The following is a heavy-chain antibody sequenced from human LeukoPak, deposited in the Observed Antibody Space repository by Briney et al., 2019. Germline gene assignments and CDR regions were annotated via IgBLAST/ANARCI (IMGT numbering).Heavy chain of an antibody. J-gene: IGHJ4*02. CDR2: THYIKST. CDR1: DGSTSSTYYY. D-gene: IGHD3-10*01. Sequence: SETLSLTCTVSDGSTSSTYYYWGWLRQPPGKGLEWVGSTHYIKSTYYSPSLKSRVAMSVDTSKNLFSLKLSSVTAADTAVYFCARQRAWFGEWAFDYWGQGALVTVSS. CDR3: ARQRAWFGEWAFDY. V-gene: IGHV4-39*01.